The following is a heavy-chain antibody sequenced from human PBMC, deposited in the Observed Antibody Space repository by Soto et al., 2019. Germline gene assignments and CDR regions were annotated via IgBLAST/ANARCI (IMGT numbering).Heavy chain of an antibody. V-gene: IGHV4-34*01. CDR1: GGSFSGYY. Sequence: SETPSLTCAVYGGSFSGYYWSWIRQPPGKGLEWIGEINHSGSTNYNPSLKSRVTISVDTSKNQFSLKLSSVTAADTAVYYCARVRSSSDYYGMDVWGQRTTVTVSS. J-gene: IGHJ6*02. CDR2: INHSGST. D-gene: IGHD6-13*01. CDR3: ARVRSSSDYYGMDV.